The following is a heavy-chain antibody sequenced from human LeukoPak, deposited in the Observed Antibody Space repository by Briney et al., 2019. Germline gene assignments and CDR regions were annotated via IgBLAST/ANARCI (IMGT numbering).Heavy chain of an antibody. V-gene: IGHV3-21*01. Sequence: GALRLSSAASGFTFSSYSMNWVRQAPGKGLEWVSSISSSSSYIYYADSVKGRFTISRDNAKNSLYLQMNSLRAEDTAVYYCARDGSTRLGAFDIWGQGTMVTVSS. CDR1: GFTFSSYS. D-gene: IGHD2-2*01. CDR2: ISSSSSYI. CDR3: ARDGSTRLGAFDI. J-gene: IGHJ3*02.